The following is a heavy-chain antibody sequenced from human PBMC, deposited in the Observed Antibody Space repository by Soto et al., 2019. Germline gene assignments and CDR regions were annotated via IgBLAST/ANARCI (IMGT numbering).Heavy chain of an antibody. J-gene: IGHJ3*02. Sequence: HPGGSLRLSCAASGFTFSSYAMHWVRQAPGKGLEWVAVISYDGSNKYYADSVKGRFTISRDNSKNTLYLQMNSLRAEDTAVYYCARRIVVVADAFDIWGQGTMVTVSS. CDR2: ISYDGSNK. CDR3: ARRIVVVADAFDI. V-gene: IGHV3-30-3*01. CDR1: GFTFSSYA. D-gene: IGHD3-22*01.